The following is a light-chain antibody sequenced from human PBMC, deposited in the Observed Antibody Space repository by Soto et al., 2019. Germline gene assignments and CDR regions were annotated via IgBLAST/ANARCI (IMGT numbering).Light chain of an antibody. J-gene: IGLJ2*01. CDR1: SSDVGDYKF. V-gene: IGLV2-8*01. CDR2: EVS. CDR3: SSYAGNNNVV. Sequence: QSVLTQPPSASGSPGQSVTISCTGTSSDVGDYKFVSWYQQHPGKAPKLLIYEVSRRPSGVPDLFSGSKSGNTAYLTVSGLQAEDEADYYCSSYAGNNNVVFGGGTKLTVL.